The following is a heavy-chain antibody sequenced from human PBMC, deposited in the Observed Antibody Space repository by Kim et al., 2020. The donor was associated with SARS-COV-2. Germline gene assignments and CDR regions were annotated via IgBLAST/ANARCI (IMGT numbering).Heavy chain of an antibody. V-gene: IGHV1-24*01. J-gene: IGHJ6*02. D-gene: IGHD3-3*01. CDR2: FDPEDGET. CDR3: ATGSIMIFGVVPRYGMDV. CDR1: GYTLTELS. Sequence: ASVKVSCTVSGYTLTELSMHWVRQAPGKGLEWMGGFDPEDGETIYAQKFQGRVTMTEDTSTDTAYMELSSLRSEDTAVYYCATGSIMIFGVVPRYGMDVWGQGTTVTVSS.